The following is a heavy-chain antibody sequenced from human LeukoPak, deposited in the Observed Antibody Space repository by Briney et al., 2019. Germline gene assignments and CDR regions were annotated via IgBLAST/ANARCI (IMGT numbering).Heavy chain of an antibody. V-gene: IGHV4-31*03. CDR3: ARVRYDSSGYYFDY. CDR1: GGSISSGGYY. CDR2: IYYSGST. J-gene: IGHJ4*02. Sequence: SETLSLTCTVSGGSISSGGYYWSWIRQHPGKGLEWIGYIYYSGSTYYNPSLKSRVTTSVDTSKNQFSLKLSSVTAADTAVYYCARVRYDSSGYYFDYWGQGTLVTVSS. D-gene: IGHD3-22*01.